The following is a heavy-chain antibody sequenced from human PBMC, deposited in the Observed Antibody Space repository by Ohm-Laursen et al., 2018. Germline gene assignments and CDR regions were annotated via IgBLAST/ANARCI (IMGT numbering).Heavy chain of an antibody. V-gene: IGHV4-34*01. Sequence: SETLSLTCAVYGGSFSNHYWNWIRQTPGKGLEWIGEINQSGSTNYNPSLKSRVTVSVATSRNQFSLKLNSVTAADTAVYYCARGRRTTGWPYFDNWGPGTLVIVSP. J-gene: IGHJ4*02. D-gene: IGHD1-1*01. CDR3: ARGRRTTGWPYFDN. CDR2: INQSGST. CDR1: GGSFSNHY.